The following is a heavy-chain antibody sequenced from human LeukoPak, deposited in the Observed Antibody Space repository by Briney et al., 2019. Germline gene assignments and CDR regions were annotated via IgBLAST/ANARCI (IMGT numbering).Heavy chain of an antibody. CDR2: IRPNSGGT. Sequence: ASVKVSCKASGYTFGAYYMYWVRQAPGRGLEWMGWIRPNSGGTNYTQKFQGRVTMTRDTSINTAYMELSRLTSDDTAVYFCATWGLHFDIWGQGTMVTVSS. D-gene: IGHD3-16*01. CDR1: GYTFGAYY. V-gene: IGHV1-2*02. J-gene: IGHJ3*02. CDR3: ATWGLHFDI.